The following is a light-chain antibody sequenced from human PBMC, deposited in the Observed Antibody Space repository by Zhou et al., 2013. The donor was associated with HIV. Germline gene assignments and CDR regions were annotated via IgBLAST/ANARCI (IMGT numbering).Light chain of an antibody. J-gene: IGKJ1*01. Sequence: IQMTQSPSSLSASIGDRVTITCRASQSISHYLNWYQQKPGKAPKLLIYAASSLQSGVPSRFRGSGSGTDFTLTISSLQPEDFATYYCLQDYTYPRIFGQGTKVEIK. V-gene: IGKV1-6*01. CDR1: QSISHY. CDR3: LQDYTYPRI. CDR2: AAS.